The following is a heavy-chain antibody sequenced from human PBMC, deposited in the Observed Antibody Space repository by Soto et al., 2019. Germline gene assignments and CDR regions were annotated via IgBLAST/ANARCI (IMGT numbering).Heavy chain of an antibody. CDR2: IIPIFGTA. CDR3: ASGELPRGRYSSGWFVL. CDR1: GGTFSSYA. D-gene: IGHD6-19*01. V-gene: IGHV1-69*06. Sequence: SVKVSCKASGGTFSSYAISWVRQAPGQGLEWMGGIIPIFGTANYAQKFQGRVTITADKSTSTAYMELSSLRSEDTAVYYCASGELPRGRYSSGWFVLWGQGTLVTVSS. J-gene: IGHJ5*02.